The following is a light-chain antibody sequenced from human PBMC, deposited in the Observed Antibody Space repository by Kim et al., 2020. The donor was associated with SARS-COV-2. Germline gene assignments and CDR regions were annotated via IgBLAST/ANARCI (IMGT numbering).Light chain of an antibody. CDR1: QSVISN. Sequence: SVSPGERATLSCRAGQSVISNIAWYQQKPGQAPRLLIYGPSTRATGIPARFSGSGSGTEFTLTISSLQSEDFAFYYCQQYNKWPYTFGQGTKLEI. CDR2: GPS. V-gene: IGKV3-15*01. CDR3: QQYNKWPYT. J-gene: IGKJ2*01.